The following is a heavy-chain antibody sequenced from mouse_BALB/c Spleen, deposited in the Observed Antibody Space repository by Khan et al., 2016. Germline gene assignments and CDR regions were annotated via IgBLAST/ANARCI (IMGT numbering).Heavy chain of an antibody. CDR1: GYSITSDYA. D-gene: IGHD1-1*01. J-gene: IGHJ4*01. V-gene: IGHV3-2*02. CDR2: ISYSGST. CDR3: ARSDYGDKDAMDY. Sequence: VQLQQSGPDLVKPSQSLSLTCTVTGYSITSDYAWNWIRQFPGNRLEWMGYISYSGSTSYNPSLKSRISITRDTSKNQFFLQLNSVTSEDTATYYCARSDYGDKDAMDYWGQGTSVTVSS.